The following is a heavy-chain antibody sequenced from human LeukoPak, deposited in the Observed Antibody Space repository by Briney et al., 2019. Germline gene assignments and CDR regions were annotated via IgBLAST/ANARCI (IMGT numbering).Heavy chain of an antibody. Sequence: NRGESLKISCKGSGYSFTSYWIGWVRQMPGKGLEWMGIIYPGDSDTRYSPSFQGQVTISADKSISTAYLQWSSLEASDTAMYYCARHADYGDDGGINWGQGTLVTVSS. CDR1: GYSFTSYW. V-gene: IGHV5-51*01. CDR2: IYPGDSDT. D-gene: IGHD4-17*01. CDR3: ARHADYGDDGGIN. J-gene: IGHJ4*02.